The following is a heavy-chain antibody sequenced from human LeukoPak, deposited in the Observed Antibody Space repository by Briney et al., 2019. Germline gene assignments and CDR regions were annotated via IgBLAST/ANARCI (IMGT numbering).Heavy chain of an antibody. CDR2: TRNKANSYTT. Sequence: GGSLRLSCAASGLTFSDHYMDWVRQAPGKGLEWVGRTRNKANSYTTEYAASVKGRFTISRDDSKNSLYLQMNSLKTEDTAVYYCAREGWGYDSSGYYLDWGQGTLVTVSS. J-gene: IGHJ4*02. CDR1: GLTFSDHY. CDR3: AREGWGYDSSGYYLD. V-gene: IGHV3-72*01. D-gene: IGHD3-22*01.